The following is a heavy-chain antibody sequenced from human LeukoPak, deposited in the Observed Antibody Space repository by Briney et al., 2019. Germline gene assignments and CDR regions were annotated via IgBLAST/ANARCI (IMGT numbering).Heavy chain of an antibody. CDR2: INTDGSST. Sequence: GGSLRLSCAASGFTFSSYWMHWVRKAAGKGLVWVSRINTDGSSTTYADSVKGRFTISRDNAKNTLYLQMNSLRAEDTAVYYCARDFPAFDIWGQGTMVTVSS. CDR1: GFTFSSYW. CDR3: ARDFPAFDI. V-gene: IGHV3-74*03. J-gene: IGHJ3*02.